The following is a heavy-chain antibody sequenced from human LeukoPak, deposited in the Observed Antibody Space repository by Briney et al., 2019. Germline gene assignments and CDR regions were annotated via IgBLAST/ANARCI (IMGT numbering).Heavy chain of an antibody. CDR3: AREAPGIAAAGKGGNWFDP. V-gene: IGHV3-11*04. Sequence: PGGSLRLSCAASGFTFSDYYMSWIRQAPGKGLEWVSYISSSGSTIYYADSVKGRFTISRDNAKNSLYLQMNSLRAEDTAVYYCAREAPGIAAAGKGGNWFDPWGQGTLVTVSS. CDR2: ISSSGSTI. CDR1: GFTFSDYY. D-gene: IGHD6-13*01. J-gene: IGHJ5*02.